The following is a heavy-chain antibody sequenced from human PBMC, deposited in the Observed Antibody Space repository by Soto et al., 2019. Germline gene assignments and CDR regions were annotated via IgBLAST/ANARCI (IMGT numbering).Heavy chain of an antibody. CDR1: GFSVSASGMC. J-gene: IGHJ4*02. D-gene: IGHD6-19*01. CDR3: ARTPYSSGWHDY. Sequence: LVKPKPTRTLTCIFYGFSVSASGMCVTRILQPPGKALEWLALIDWDDDKYYSTSLKTRLTISKDTSKNQVVLTMTNMDPVDTATYYCARTPYSSGWHDYWGQGTLVTVSS. V-gene: IGHV2-70*01. CDR2: IDWDDDK.